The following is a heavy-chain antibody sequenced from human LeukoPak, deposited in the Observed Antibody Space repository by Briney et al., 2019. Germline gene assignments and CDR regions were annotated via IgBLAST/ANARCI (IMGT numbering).Heavy chain of an antibody. Sequence: GGSLRLSCAASGFTFSSYSMNWVRQAPGKGLEWVSSISSSSSYIYYADSVKGRFTISGDNAKNSLYLQMNSLRAADTAVYYCARRGVKEWLRSNWFDPWGQGTLVTVSS. CDR1: GFTFSSYS. D-gene: IGHD5-12*01. J-gene: IGHJ5*02. CDR2: ISSSSSYI. V-gene: IGHV3-21*01. CDR3: ARRGVKEWLRSNWFDP.